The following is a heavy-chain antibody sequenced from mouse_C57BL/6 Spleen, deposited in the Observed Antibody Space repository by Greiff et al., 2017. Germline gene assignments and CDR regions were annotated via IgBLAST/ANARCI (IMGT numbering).Heavy chain of an antibody. CDR1: GYTFTSYW. D-gene: IGHD1-1*01. Sequence: VQLVESGAELVKPGASVKMSCKASGYTFTSYWITWVKQRPGQGLEWIGDIYPGSGSTNYNEKFKSKATLTVDTSSSTAYMQLSSLTSEDSAVYYCARSLRGYAMDYWGQGTSVTVSS. J-gene: IGHJ4*01. V-gene: IGHV1-55*01. CDR2: IYPGSGST. CDR3: ARSLRGYAMDY.